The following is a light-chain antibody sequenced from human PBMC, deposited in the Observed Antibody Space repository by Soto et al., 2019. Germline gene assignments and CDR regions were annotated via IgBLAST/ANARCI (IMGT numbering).Light chain of an antibody. J-gene: IGKJ1*01. V-gene: IGKV3-20*01. CDR3: QQYGSSPET. CDR1: QSVSSNY. Sequence: EIVLTQSPGTLSLSPGERATLSCRASQSVSSNYLAWYQQKPGQAPRLLIYGASNGATGIPDRFSGSGSGTDFTLTISRLESEDFAVYYCQQYGSSPETFGQGTKVEIK. CDR2: GAS.